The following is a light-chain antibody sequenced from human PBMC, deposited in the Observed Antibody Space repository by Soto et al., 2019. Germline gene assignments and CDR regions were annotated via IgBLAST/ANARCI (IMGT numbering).Light chain of an antibody. V-gene: IGLV1-47*02. CDR2: SNN. Sequence: QSVLTQPPSASGTPGQRVSISCSGYSSSIGTNLVYRYQQLPGTAPKVLIHSNNQRPSGVPDRFSGSKSGTSASLAISGLRSEDEADYYCAAWDDNLSTYVFGSGTKVTVL. J-gene: IGLJ1*01. CDR3: AAWDDNLSTYV. CDR1: SSSIGTNL.